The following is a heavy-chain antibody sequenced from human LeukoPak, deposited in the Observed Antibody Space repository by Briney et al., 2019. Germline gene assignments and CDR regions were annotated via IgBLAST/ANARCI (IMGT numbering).Heavy chain of an antibody. CDR2: ISPGSGST. CDR1: GFIFTGHY. V-gene: IGHV1-46*01. Sequence: GASVKVSCKASGFIFTGHYMHWVRQAPGQGLEWMGLISPGSGSTSYAQKFHGRVTMTSDTSTSTVYMELISLRSEDTAMYSCARGDSSRWSTGVHYWGPGTLVTVSS. D-gene: IGHD6-13*01. J-gene: IGHJ4*02. CDR3: ARGDSSRWSTGVHY.